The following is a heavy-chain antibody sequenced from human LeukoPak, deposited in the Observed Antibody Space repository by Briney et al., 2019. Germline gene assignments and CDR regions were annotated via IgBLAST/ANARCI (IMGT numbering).Heavy chain of an antibody. Sequence: GGSLRLSCAASGFTFSGSAIHWVRQASGKGLEWVGHIRREANTYATTIAASLKGRFTISRDDSKNTAYLQMNSLKTEDTAVYYCARDGVGSTLNKDYYYYMDVWGKGTTVTISS. CDR2: IRREANTYAT. CDR1: GFTFSGSA. J-gene: IGHJ6*03. CDR3: ARDGVGSTLNKDYYYYMDV. V-gene: IGHV3-73*01. D-gene: IGHD2-8*01.